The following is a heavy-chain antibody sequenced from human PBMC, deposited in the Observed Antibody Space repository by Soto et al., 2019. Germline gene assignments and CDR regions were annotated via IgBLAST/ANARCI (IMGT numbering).Heavy chain of an antibody. V-gene: IGHV1-3*01. CDR1: GYTFTSYA. D-gene: IGHD2-2*01. J-gene: IGHJ5*02. Sequence: QVQLVQSGAEVKKPGASVKVSCKASGYTFTSYAMHWVRQAPGQRLEWMGWINAGNGNTKYSQKFQGRVTITRDTSESTANMELSSLGSEDTAVYYCARGLRDMGVVPVDPWGKGTLVTVSS. CDR2: INAGNGNT. CDR3: ARGLRDMGVVPVDP.